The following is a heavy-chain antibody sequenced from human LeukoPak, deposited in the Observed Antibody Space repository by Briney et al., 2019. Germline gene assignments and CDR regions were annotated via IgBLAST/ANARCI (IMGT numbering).Heavy chain of an antibody. CDR1: GGSISSYY. D-gene: IGHD3-9*01. V-gene: IGHV4-4*07. J-gene: IGHJ5*02. CDR3: ARDWQHYDILTGYYGGFDP. Sequence: SETLSLTCTVSGGSISSYYWSWIRQPAGKGLEWIGRIYTSGSTNYNPSLKSRVTMSVDTSKNQFSLKLSSVTAADTAVYYCARDWQHYDILTGYYGGFDPWGQGTLVTVSS. CDR2: IYTSGST.